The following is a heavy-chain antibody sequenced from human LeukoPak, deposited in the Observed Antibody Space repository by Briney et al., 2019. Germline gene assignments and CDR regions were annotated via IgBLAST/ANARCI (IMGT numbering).Heavy chain of an antibody. CDR2: ISGSGGST. Sequence: GGSLRLSCAASGFTFSSYAMSWVRQAPGKGLQWVSAISGSGGSTYYADSVKGRFTISRDNSKNTLYLQMNNLRAEDTAVYYCAKDSRVGGDYVDDWGQGTLVTVSS. V-gene: IGHV3-23*01. J-gene: IGHJ4*02. CDR1: GFTFSSYA. D-gene: IGHD2-2*01. CDR3: AKDSRVGGDYVDD.